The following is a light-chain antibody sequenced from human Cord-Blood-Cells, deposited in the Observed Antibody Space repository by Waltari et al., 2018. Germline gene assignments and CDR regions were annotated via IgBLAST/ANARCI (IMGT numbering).Light chain of an antibody. V-gene: IGLV2-14*01. CDR3: SSYTSSSTPYVV. CDR2: DVS. CDR1: SSDVGGYNY. Sequence: QSALTQPASVSGSPGQSITISCTGTSSDVGGYNYVSWYQQHPGKAPKLMIYDVSKRPSGVSNRFSGSKCGNTACLTISGLQAEDEADYYCSSYTSSSTPYVVFGGGTKLTVL. J-gene: IGLJ2*01.